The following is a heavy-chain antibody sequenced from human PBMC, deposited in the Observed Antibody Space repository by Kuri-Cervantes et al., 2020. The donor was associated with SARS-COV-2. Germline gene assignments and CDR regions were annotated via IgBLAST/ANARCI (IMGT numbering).Heavy chain of an antibody. CDR2: INPNSGGT. Sequence: ASVKVSCKASGYTFTGYYMHWVRQAPGQGLEWMGWINPNSGGTNYAQKFQGRVTMTRDTSISTAYMELSRLRSDDTAVYYCARNGEIISSSSYFDYWGRGTLVTVSS. CDR3: ARNGEIISSSSYFDY. V-gene: IGHV1-2*02. J-gene: IGHJ4*02. D-gene: IGHD6-6*01. CDR1: GYTFTGYY.